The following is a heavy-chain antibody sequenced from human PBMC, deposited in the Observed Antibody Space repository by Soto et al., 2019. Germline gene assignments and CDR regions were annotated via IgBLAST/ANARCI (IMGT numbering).Heavy chain of an antibody. CDR1: GFTFSNAW. CDR2: IKSKTDGGTT. D-gene: IGHD3-16*01. Sequence: GGSLRLSCAASGFTFSNAWMSWVRQAPGKGLEWVGRIKSKTDGGTTDYAAPVKGRFTISRDDSKNTLYLQMNSLKTEDTAVYYCTTLYDYTRKGTFGYWGQGALVAVSS. CDR3: TTLYDYTRKGTFGY. J-gene: IGHJ4*02. V-gene: IGHV3-15*01.